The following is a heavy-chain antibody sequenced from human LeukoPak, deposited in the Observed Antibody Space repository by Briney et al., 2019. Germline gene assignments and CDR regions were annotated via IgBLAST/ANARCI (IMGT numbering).Heavy chain of an antibody. CDR2: ISYDGSNK. D-gene: IGHD6-13*01. Sequence: GGSLRLSCAASGFTFSSYAMHWVRQAPGKGLEWVAVISYDGSNKYYADSVKGRFTISRDNSKNTLYLQMNSLRAEDTAVYYCAKHRKYSSSPGSYWYFDLWGRGTLVTVSS. V-gene: IGHV3-30-3*02. J-gene: IGHJ2*01. CDR3: AKHRKYSSSPGSYWYFDL. CDR1: GFTFSSYA.